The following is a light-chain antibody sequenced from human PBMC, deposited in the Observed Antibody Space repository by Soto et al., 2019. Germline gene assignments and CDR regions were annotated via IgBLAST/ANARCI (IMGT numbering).Light chain of an antibody. J-gene: IGKJ1*01. CDR2: GAS. V-gene: IGKV3-15*01. CDR1: ENLNTN. CDR3: QQYKNWPPWT. Sequence: EIVMTQSPGTLSVSPGERATLSCRASENLNTNLAWYQQRPGQAPRLLTYGASTRATGVPARFTGSGSGTDFTLTISSLQFEDFAVYFCQQYKNWPPWTFGQGTKVDI.